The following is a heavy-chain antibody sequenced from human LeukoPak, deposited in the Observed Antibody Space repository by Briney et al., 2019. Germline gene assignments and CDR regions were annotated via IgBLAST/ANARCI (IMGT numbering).Heavy chain of an antibody. CDR1: GYTFTDYY. CDR2: INPKSGGT. D-gene: IGHD3-16*02. V-gene: IGHV1-2*02. Sequence: GASVKVSCEASGYTFTDYYMHWVRQAPGQGLEWMGWINPKSGGTNYAQNFEGRVTMTRDTSVRTAYMELSRLTSGDTAVYYCARAMEYDYTWGTYRVFDYWGQGTLVTVSS. CDR3: ARAMEYDYTWGTYRVFDY. J-gene: IGHJ4*02.